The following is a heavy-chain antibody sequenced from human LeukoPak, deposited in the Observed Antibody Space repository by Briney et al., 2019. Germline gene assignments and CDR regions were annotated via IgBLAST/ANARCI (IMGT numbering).Heavy chain of an antibody. D-gene: IGHD6-13*01. J-gene: IGHJ4*02. CDR1: GYTFTSYY. V-gene: IGHV1-46*01. CDR3: AREFEAACTLDY. Sequence: GASVKVSCKASGYTFTSYYMHWVRQAPGQGLEWMGIINPSGGSTSYAQKFQGRVAMTRDTSTSTVYMELSSLRSEDTAVYYCAREFEAACTLDYWGQGTLVTASS. CDR2: INPSGGST.